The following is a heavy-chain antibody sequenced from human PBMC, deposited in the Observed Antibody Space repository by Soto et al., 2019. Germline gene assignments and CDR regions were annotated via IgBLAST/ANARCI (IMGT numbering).Heavy chain of an antibody. CDR2: IRNKANSYTA. Sequence: EVQLVESGGGLVQPGGSLRLSCAASGFTFSDHYMDWVRQASGKGLEWVGRIRNKANSYTAEYAASVKGRFTISRDDSQTSLYLQMNSLKIEDPALYYCVRSVTGYQLDQWGQGTKVIVPS. CDR1: GFTFSDHY. CDR3: VRSVTGYQLDQ. V-gene: IGHV3-72*01. J-gene: IGHJ4*02. D-gene: IGHD3-9*01.